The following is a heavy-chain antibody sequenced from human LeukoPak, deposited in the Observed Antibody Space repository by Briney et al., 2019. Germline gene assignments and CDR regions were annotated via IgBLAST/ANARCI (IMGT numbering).Heavy chain of an antibody. CDR2: IYYSGST. D-gene: IGHD3-10*01. CDR1: GGSISSYY. CDR3: ASGYGSGSYRDAFDI. J-gene: IGHJ3*02. V-gene: IGHV4-59*01. Sequence: SETLSLTCTVSGGSISSYYWSWIRQPPGKGLEWIGYIYYSGSTNYNPSLKSRVTISVDTSKNQFSLKLSSVTAADTAVYYCASGYGSGSYRDAFDIWGQGTKVTVSS.